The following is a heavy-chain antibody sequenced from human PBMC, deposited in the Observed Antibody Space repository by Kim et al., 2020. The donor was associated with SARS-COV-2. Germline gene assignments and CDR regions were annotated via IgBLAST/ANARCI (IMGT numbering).Heavy chain of an antibody. V-gene: IGHV1-69*02. CDR3: ALGATREQNY. CDR2: IA. J-gene: IGHJ4*02. D-gene: IGHD5-12*01. Sequence: IANYAQKYQGRVTITADTSTSTAYMELSSLRSEDTAVYYCALGATREQNYWGQGTLVTVSS.